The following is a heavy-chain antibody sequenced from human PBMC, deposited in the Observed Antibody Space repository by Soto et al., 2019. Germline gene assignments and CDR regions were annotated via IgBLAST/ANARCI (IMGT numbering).Heavy chain of an antibody. V-gene: IGHV4-61*01. CDR1: GGSVSSGSYY. Sequence: SETLSLTCTVSGGSVSSGSYYWSWIRQPPGKGLEWIGYIYYSGSTNYNPSLKSRVTISVDTSKNQFSLKLSSVTAADTAVYYCARGLRYFDWLLENWFDPWGQGTLVTVSS. CDR3: ARGLRYFDWLLENWFDP. CDR2: IYYSGST. D-gene: IGHD3-9*01. J-gene: IGHJ5*02.